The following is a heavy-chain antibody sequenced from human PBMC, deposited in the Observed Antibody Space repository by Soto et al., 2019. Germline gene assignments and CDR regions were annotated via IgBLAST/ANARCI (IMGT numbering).Heavy chain of an antibody. CDR2: FDPEDGET. V-gene: IGHV1-24*01. CDR1: GYTLTELS. J-gene: IGHJ5*02. D-gene: IGHD3-10*01. CDR3: ANGEPRGGGPWFDP. Sequence: ASVKVSCKVSGYTLTELSMHWVRQAPGKGLEWMGGFDPEDGETIYAQKFQGRVTMTEDTSTDTAYMELRSLRSEDTAGYYWANGEPRGGGPWFDPWGQGTLVTVSS.